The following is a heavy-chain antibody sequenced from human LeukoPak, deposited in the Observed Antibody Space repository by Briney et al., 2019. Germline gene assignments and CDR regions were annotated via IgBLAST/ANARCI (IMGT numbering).Heavy chain of an antibody. CDR1: GGSFSGYY. D-gene: IGHD2-2*02. CDR3: ARWAALGYCSSTSCYRRGYYYYGMDV. Sequence: SETLSLTCAVYGGSFSGYYWSWIRQPPGKGLEWIGEINHSGSTNYNPSLKSRVTISVDTSKNQFSLKLSTVTAADTAVYYCARWAALGYCSSTSCYRRGYYYYGMDVWGHGTTVTVSS. CDR2: INHSGST. V-gene: IGHV4-34*01. J-gene: IGHJ6*02.